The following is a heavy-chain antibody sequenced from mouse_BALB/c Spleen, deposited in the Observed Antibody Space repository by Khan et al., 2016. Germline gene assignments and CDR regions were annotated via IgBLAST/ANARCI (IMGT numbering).Heavy chain of an antibody. Sequence: VQLQQSGAELVKPGASVKLSCTASGFNIKDTYMHWVKQRPEQGLEWIGRIDPANGTTKYDPKFQGKATITADTSSNTAYLQLSSLTSEDTAVYYCARWRGNYAMDYWGQGTSVTVSS. CDR2: IDPANGTT. CDR1: GFNIKDTY. CDR3: ARWRGNYAMDY. J-gene: IGHJ4*01. V-gene: IGHV14-3*02.